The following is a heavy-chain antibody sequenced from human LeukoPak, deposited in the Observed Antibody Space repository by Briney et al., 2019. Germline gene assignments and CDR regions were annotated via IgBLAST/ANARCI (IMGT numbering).Heavy chain of an antibody. D-gene: IGHD6-13*01. CDR3: ARALYSSSWTFAY. Sequence: SETLSLTCAVYGGSFSGYYWSWIRQPPGKGLEWIGEINHSGSTNYNPSLKSRVTISVDTSKNQFSLKLSSVTAADTAVYYCARALYSSSWTFAYWGQGTLVTVSS. J-gene: IGHJ4*02. CDR2: INHSGST. CDR1: GGSFSGYY. V-gene: IGHV4-34*01.